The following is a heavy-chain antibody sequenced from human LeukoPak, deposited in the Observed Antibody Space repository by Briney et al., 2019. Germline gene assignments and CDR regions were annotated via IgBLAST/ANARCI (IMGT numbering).Heavy chain of an antibody. CDR3: ARVGDYEASFDY. Sequence: ASVKVSCKASGYTFTSYYMHWVRQAPGQGLEWMGLINPTGGSTGYAQKFQGRVTMTRDTSISTAYMELSRLRSDDTAVYYCARVGDYEASFDYWGQGTLVTVSS. CDR1: GYTFTSYY. CDR2: INPTGGST. D-gene: IGHD4-17*01. J-gene: IGHJ4*02. V-gene: IGHV1-2*06.